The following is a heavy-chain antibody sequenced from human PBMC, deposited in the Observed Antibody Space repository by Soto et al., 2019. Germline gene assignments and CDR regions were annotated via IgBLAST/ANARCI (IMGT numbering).Heavy chain of an antibody. D-gene: IGHD6-19*01. CDR3: ARGAVAGTGDYYYNGMDV. CDR1: GGTFSSYA. V-gene: IGHV1-69*01. J-gene: IGHJ6*02. CDR2: IIPIFGTA. Sequence: QVQLVQSGAEVKKPGSSVKVSCKASGGTFSSYASSWVRQAPGPGLEWMGGIIPIFGTANYSQRFQGRVTITADDSTSTAYMELSSLRSDDTAVYYCARGAVAGTGDYYYNGMDVWGQGTTVTVSS.